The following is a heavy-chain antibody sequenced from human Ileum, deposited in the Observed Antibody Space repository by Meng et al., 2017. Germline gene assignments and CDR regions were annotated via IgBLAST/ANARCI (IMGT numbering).Heavy chain of an antibody. V-gene: IGHV3-74*01. CDR3: ARGGADTAVGHHY. D-gene: IGHD5-18*01. J-gene: IGHJ4*02. Sequence: GESLKISCAASGFIFSDYWMHWVRQAPGKGLEWISRISRDRTTTTYADSVRGRFTISRDNAVNTVYLQMNSLRVEDTAVYYCARGGADTAVGHHYWSQGTVVTVS. CDR1: GFIFSDYW. CDR2: ISRDRTTT.